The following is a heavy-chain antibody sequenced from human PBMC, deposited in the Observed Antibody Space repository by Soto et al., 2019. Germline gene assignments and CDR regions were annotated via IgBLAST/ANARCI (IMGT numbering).Heavy chain of an antibody. CDR2: ISGSVGST. J-gene: IGHJ5*02. Sequence: EVQLLESGGGLVQPGGSLRLSCAASGFTFSSYAMSWVRQAPGKGLEWVSAISGSVGSTYYADSVKGRFTISRDNSKNTLYLQMNSLRAEDTAVYYCAKVGFIVVVVAAHNWFDPWGQGTLVTVSS. V-gene: IGHV3-23*01. CDR1: GFTFSSYA. D-gene: IGHD2-15*01. CDR3: AKVGFIVVVVAAHNWFDP.